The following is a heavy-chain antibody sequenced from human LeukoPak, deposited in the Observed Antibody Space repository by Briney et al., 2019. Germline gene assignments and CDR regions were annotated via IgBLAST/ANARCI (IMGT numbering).Heavy chain of an antibody. CDR1: GFTFNTNA. CDR2: IGNTET. Sequence: GGSLRLSCATSGFTFNTNAMSWVRQAPGKGLEWFSTIGNTETFYADSVTGRFTISRDNSKNTVYLHMNSLRVEDTAVYYCAKDWIQFNRVFDCFDSWGQGTLVTVSS. J-gene: IGHJ4*02. D-gene: IGHD2-21*01. CDR3: AKDWIQFNRVFDCFDS. V-gene: IGHV3-23*01.